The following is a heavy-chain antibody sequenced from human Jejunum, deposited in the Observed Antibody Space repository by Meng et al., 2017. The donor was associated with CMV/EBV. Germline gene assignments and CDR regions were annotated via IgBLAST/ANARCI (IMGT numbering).Heavy chain of an antibody. CDR1: FNDYY. J-gene: IGHJ4*02. Sequence: FNDYYGGWISRPPGGELEWSGGIDHSRRTSCSPSLESRVIISMDTSKKQYTLKLSSVTAAGTAIYYCARGPPHGSDIAPPYPSYWGQGTLVTVSS. CDR3: ARGPPHGSDIAPPYPSY. V-gene: IGHV4-34*01. D-gene: IGHD3-10*01. CDR2: IDHSRRT.